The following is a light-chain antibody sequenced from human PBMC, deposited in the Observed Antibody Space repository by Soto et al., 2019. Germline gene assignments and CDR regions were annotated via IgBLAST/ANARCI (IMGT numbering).Light chain of an antibody. V-gene: IGLV2-23*01. CDR2: EGT. CDR3: CSYVGSNTVV. Sequence: SVLTQPASVSGSPGQSITISCTGTNSDVGSYNLVSWYQQHPGKAPKLIIYEGTQRPSGISYRFSGSKSGNTASLTVSGLQAKDEADYFCCSYVGSNTVVFGGGTKLTVL. J-gene: IGLJ2*01. CDR1: NSDVGSYNL.